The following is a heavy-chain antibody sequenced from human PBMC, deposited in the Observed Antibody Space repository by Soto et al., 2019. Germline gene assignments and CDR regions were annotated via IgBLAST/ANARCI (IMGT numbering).Heavy chain of an antibody. CDR3: ARVGSSSDYYYYYMDV. Sequence: QVQLVHSGAEVKKPGSSVKVSCKASGGTFSSYTISWVRQAPGQGLEWMGRIIPILGIANYAQKFQGRVTITADKSTSTAYMELSSLRSEDTAVYYCARVGSSSDYYYYYMDVWGKGTTVTVSS. CDR2: IIPILGIA. V-gene: IGHV1-69*02. D-gene: IGHD6-6*01. CDR1: GGTFSSYT. J-gene: IGHJ6*03.